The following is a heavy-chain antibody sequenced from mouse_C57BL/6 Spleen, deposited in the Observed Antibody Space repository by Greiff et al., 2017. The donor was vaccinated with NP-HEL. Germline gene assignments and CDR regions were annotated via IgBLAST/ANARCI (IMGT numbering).Heavy chain of an antibody. CDR3: ARGGNYGNSNYAMDY. CDR1: GYSITSGYY. D-gene: IGHD2-1*01. Sequence: VQLKESGPGLVKPSQSLSLTCSVTGYSITSGYYWNWIRQFPGNKLEWMGYISYDGSNNYNPSLKNRISITRDTSKNQFFLKLNSVTTEDTATYYCARGGNYGNSNYAMDYWGQGTSVTVSS. CDR2: ISYDGSN. V-gene: IGHV3-6*01. J-gene: IGHJ4*01.